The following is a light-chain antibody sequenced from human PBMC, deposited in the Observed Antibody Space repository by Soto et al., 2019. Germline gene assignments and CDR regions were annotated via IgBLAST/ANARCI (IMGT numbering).Light chain of an antibody. J-gene: IGKJ1*01. Sequence: IVLTHSPATFSXXXXXXXXXXXRASQNISNYLIWYQQKPGQAPRLLIYDVSNRATGIPARFSGSGSGTDFTLTISSLEPEDFAVYYCQQRSNWPRTFGQGTKVDIK. CDR2: DVS. CDR1: QNISNY. V-gene: IGKV3-11*01. CDR3: QQRSNWPRT.